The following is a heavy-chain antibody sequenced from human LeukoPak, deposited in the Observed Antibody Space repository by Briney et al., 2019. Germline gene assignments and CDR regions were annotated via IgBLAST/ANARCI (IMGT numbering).Heavy chain of an antibody. J-gene: IGHJ1*01. V-gene: IGHV3-9*01. Sequence: GGSLRLPCAASGFTFDDYAMHWVRQAPGKGLEWVSGISWNSGSIGYADSVKGRFTISRDNAKNSLYLQMNSLRAEDTALYYCAASSGYPDGYFQHWGQGTLVTVSS. CDR1: GFTFDDYA. D-gene: IGHD3-22*01. CDR2: ISWNSGSI. CDR3: AASSGYPDGYFQH.